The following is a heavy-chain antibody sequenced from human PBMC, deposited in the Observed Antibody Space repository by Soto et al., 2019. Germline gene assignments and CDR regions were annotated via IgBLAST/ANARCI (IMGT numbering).Heavy chain of an antibody. CDR2: ISYDGSNK. D-gene: IGHD3-10*01. J-gene: IGHJ6*02. Sequence: GSLRLSCAASGFTFSSYAMHWVRQAPGKGLEWVAVISYDGSNKYYADSVKGRFTISRDNSKNTLYLQMNSLRAEDTAVYYCARDIPGSGSYRYYYYGMDVWGQGTTVTVSS. V-gene: IGHV3-30*04. CDR1: GFTFSSYA. CDR3: ARDIPGSGSYRYYYYGMDV.